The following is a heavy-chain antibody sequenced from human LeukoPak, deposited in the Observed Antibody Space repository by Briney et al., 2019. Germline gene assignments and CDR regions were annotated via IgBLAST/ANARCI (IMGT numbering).Heavy chain of an antibody. CDR2: IYLYGTT. V-gene: IGHV4-4*02. J-gene: IGHJ6*02. D-gene: IGHD1/OR15-1a*01. CDR3: ARQKWEQQGRDYYFNGLDV. CDR1: IGSISSSKW. Sequence: SEALSLTCSVSIGSISSSKWWSWVRQSPVKGLEWIGEIYLYGTTNYNPSFTSRVTMSVDRSRNQFSLKLTSVTAADTAVYYCARQKWEQQGRDYYFNGLDVWGPGTTVIVSS.